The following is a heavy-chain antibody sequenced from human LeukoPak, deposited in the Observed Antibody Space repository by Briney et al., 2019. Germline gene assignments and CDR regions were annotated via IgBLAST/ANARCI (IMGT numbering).Heavy chain of an antibody. CDR3: ARGISPDY. V-gene: IGHV4-59*08. Sequence: PSETLSLTCTVSGGSISSYYWSRIRQPPGKGLEWIGYIYYSGSTNYNPSLKSRVTISVDTSKNQFSLKLSSVTAADTAVYYCARGISPDYWGQGTLVTVSS. CDR1: GGSISSYY. J-gene: IGHJ4*02. CDR2: IYYSGST.